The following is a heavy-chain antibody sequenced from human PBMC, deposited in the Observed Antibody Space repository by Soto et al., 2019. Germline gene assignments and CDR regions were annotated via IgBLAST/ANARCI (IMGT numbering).Heavy chain of an antibody. D-gene: IGHD6-19*01. CDR2: IKKEGGEK. CDR3: VRSRGWIFDY. Sequence: HPGGSLLLSCAASGFTFNDYWMNWVRQAPGKGLEWVANIKKEGGEKNYADSVQCRFTISRDDTKKSTYLQMNSLRAEETAVYFCVRSRGWIFDYWGQGGLVTVSS. J-gene: IGHJ4*02. CDR1: GFTFNDYW. V-gene: IGHV3-7*03.